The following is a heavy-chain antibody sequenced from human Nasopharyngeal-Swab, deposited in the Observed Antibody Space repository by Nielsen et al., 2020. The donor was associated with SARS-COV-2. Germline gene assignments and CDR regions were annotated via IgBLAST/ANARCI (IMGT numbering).Heavy chain of an antibody. CDR1: GYSFSNYW. J-gene: IGHJ5*02. CDR2: IYPGDSDT. Sequence: GESLKISWKGSGYSFSNYWIAWVRQMPGKGLEWMGIIYPGDSDTRYSPSFQGQVTISADKSISTVYLQWSSLKASDTAMYYCAKTYYYGSGRTIWFDPWGQGTFVTVSS. D-gene: IGHD3-10*01. V-gene: IGHV5-51*01. CDR3: AKTYYYGSGRTIWFDP.